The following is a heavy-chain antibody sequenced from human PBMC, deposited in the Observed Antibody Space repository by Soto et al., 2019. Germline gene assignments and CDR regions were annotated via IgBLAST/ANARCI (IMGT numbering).Heavy chain of an antibody. V-gene: IGHV3-72*01. CDR2: TRNKANSYTT. Sequence: EVQLVESGGGLVQPGGFLRLSCAASGFTFSDRYMDWVRQATGKGLEWVGRTRNKANSYTTEYAASVKGRFTISRDDSKNSLYLQMNSLKTEDTAVDYFARALYSVSYYCDYWGQGTLVTVSS. J-gene: IGHJ4*02. CDR3: ARALYSVSYYCDY. D-gene: IGHD1-26*01. CDR1: GFTFSDRY.